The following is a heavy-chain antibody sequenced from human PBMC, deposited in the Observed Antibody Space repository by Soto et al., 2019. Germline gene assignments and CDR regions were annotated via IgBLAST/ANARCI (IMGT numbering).Heavy chain of an antibody. CDR2: IDPSDSYT. CDR3: ARLPPQLLWFGELSPNWFDP. D-gene: IGHD3-10*01. CDR1: GYSFTSCW. Sequence: GESLKISCKGSGYSFTSCWISWVRQMPGKGLEWMGRIDPSDSYTNYSPSFQGHVTTSADKSISTAYLQWSSLKASDTAMYYCARLPPQLLWFGELSPNWFDPWGQGTLVTVSS. J-gene: IGHJ5*02. V-gene: IGHV5-10-1*01.